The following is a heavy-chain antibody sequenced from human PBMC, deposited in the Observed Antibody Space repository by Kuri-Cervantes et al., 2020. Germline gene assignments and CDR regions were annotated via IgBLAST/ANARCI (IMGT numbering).Heavy chain of an antibody. Sequence: SETLSLTCAVYGGSFSDYYWIWIRQSPGKGLEWIGEINHSGSTNYKLPLESRVTMSTDTSRNQFSLKLRSVTAADTAVYYCARALWFGTLDYWGQGTLVTVSS. CDR1: GGSFSDYY. J-gene: IGHJ4*02. V-gene: IGHV4-34*01. D-gene: IGHD3-10*01. CDR3: ARALWFGTLDY. CDR2: INHSGST.